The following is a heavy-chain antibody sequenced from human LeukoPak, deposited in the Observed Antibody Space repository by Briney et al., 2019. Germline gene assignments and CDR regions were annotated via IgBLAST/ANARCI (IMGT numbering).Heavy chain of an antibody. J-gene: IGHJ5*02. CDR3: ARGLPSYYDFWSGYYHNWFDP. V-gene: IGHV1-8*02. CDR2: MNPNSGNT. Sequence: ASVKVSCKASGYTFTSYGINWVRQATGQGLEWMGWMNPNSGNTGYAQKFQGRVTMTRNTSISTAYMELSSLRSEDTAVYYCARGLPSYYDFWSGYYHNWFDPWGQGTLVTVSS. CDR1: GYTFTSYG. D-gene: IGHD3-3*01.